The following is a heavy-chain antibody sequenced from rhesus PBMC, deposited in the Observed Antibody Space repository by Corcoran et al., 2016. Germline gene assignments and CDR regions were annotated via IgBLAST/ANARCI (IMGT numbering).Heavy chain of an antibody. CDR3: ARDYVLSY. CDR1: GGSISDHYY. D-gene: IGHD2-2*01. J-gene: IGHJ4*01. Sequence: QVQLQESGPGLVKPSETLSLTCAVSGGSISDHYYWNWIRQSPGKGLEWIGKMYGSSGSTYYNPSLKSRVTTSKDTTKNQFSLKLTSVTAADTAVYYCARDYVLSYWGQGVLVTVSS. V-gene: IGHV4S9*01. CDR2: MYGSSGST.